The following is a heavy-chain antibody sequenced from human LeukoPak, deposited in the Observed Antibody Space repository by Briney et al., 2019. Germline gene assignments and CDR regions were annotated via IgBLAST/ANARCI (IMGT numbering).Heavy chain of an antibody. D-gene: IGHD4-17*01. CDR3: AKEAYGYYFDY. V-gene: IGHV3-23*01. CDR2: ISGGGDYT. Sequence: GGSLRLSCAASGFTFSSYAMSWVRQTPGKGLEWVSAISGGGDYTYYADSVKGRFTISRDNSKNTLYLQMNSLRAEDTAVYYCAKEAYGYYFDYWGQGTLVTVSS. J-gene: IGHJ4*02. CDR1: GFTFSSYA.